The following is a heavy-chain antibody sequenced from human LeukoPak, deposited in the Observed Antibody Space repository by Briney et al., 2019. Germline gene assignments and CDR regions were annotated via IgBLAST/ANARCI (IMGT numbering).Heavy chain of an antibody. V-gene: IGHV3-33*01. CDR2: IWYDGSNK. CDR3: ARWGGSGYFDY. CDR1: GFTFSNYG. J-gene: IGHJ4*02. Sequence: PGGSLRLSCAASGFTFSNYGMHWVRQAPGKGLEWLAVIWYDGSNKNYADSVKGRFSISRDNSENTLYLQMNSLRAEDTAVYYCARWGGSGYFDYWGRGTLVTVSS. D-gene: IGHD3-16*01.